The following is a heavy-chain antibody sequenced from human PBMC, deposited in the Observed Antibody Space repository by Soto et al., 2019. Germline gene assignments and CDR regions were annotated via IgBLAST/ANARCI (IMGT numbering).Heavy chain of an antibody. CDR1: GGSISSYS. CDR3: VRHAQWIIRAY. V-gene: IGHV4-59*08. D-gene: IGHD5-12*01. CDR2: IYYSGST. Sequence: SETLSLTCTVSGGSISSYSWSWIRQPPGKGLEWIGYIYYSGSTNYNPSLKSRVTISVDTSKNQFSLKLSSVTAADTAVYYCVRHAQWIIRAYWGQGSLVTVSS. J-gene: IGHJ4*02.